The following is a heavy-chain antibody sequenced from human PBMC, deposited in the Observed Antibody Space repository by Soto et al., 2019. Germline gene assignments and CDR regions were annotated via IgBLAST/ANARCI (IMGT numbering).Heavy chain of an antibody. Sequence: EVQLVESGGGLVQPGGSLRLSCAASGFSFSSYCMHWIRQAPGKGLVWVSRISTDGTSTSYAESVQGRLTISRDNTKNTLYLQMNSLRVDDTAVYYCTRGGPVTSGWGLFDYWGQGVPVTVSS. D-gene: IGHD4-17*01. CDR2: ISTDGTST. V-gene: IGHV3-74*01. CDR1: GFSFSSYC. J-gene: IGHJ4*02. CDR3: TRGGPVTSGWGLFDY.